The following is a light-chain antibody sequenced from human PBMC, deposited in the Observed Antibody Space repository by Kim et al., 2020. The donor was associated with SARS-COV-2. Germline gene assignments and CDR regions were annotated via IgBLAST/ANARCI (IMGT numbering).Light chain of an antibody. CDR3: SSYTSASTVM. CDR2: DVT. J-gene: IGLJ3*02. Sequence: GQSLTISCTGTNNDVGGFDFVSWYQQHPGKVPKLIIYDVTNRPSGVSNRFSASKSDNTASLTISGLQAEDEADYYCSSYTSASTVMFGGGTQLTVL. V-gene: IGLV2-14*03. CDR1: NNDVGGFDF.